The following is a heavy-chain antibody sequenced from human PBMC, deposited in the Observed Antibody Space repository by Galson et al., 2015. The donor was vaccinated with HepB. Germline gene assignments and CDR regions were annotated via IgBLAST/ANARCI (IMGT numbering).Heavy chain of an antibody. Sequence: SVKVSCKASGYTFTSYYMHWVRQAPGQGLEWMGIINPSGGSTSYAQKFQGRVTMTRDTSTSTVYMELSSLRSEDTAVYYCARDQERQWLVKEGDAFDIWGQGTMVTVSS. CDR2: INPSGGST. CDR1: GYTFTSYY. J-gene: IGHJ3*02. D-gene: IGHD6-19*01. V-gene: IGHV1-46*03. CDR3: ARDQERQWLVKEGDAFDI.